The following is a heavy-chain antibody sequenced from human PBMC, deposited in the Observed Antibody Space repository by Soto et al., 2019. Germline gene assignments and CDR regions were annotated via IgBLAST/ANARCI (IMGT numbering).Heavy chain of an antibody. Sequence: SETLSLTCTVSGGSISSYYWSWIRQPPGKGLEWIGYIYYSGSTNYNPSLKSRVTISVDTSKNQFSLKLSSVTAADTAVYYCAREGLTGTIGLYYYYAMDVWGQGTTVTVSS. V-gene: IGHV4-59*01. CDR1: GGSISSYY. CDR2: IYYSGST. J-gene: IGHJ6*02. D-gene: IGHD1-7*01. CDR3: AREGLTGTIGLYYYYAMDV.